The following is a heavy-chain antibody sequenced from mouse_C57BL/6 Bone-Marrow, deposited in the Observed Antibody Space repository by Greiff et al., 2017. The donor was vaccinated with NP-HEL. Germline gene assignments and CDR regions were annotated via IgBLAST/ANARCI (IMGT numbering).Heavy chain of an antibody. CDR3: ARGTMVTGGTTSG. CDR1: GYTFTSYG. CDR2: IYPRSGNT. V-gene: IGHV1-81*01. D-gene: IGHD2-2*01. J-gene: IGHJ2*01. Sequence: VMLVESGAELARPGASVKLSCKASGYTFTSYGISWVKQRTGQGLEWIGEIYPRSGNTYYNEKFKGKATLTADKSSSTAYMELRSLTSEDSAVYFCARGTMVTGGTTSGWGQGTTLTVSS.